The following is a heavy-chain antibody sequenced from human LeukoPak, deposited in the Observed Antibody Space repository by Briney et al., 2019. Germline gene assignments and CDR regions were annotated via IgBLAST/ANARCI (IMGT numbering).Heavy chain of an antibody. J-gene: IGHJ4*02. CDR2: ITSSGSTK. CDR1: GFTFSSYE. V-gene: IGHV3-48*03. D-gene: IGHD2-2*01. Sequence: GGSLRLSCAASGFTFSSYEMNWVRQAPGKGLEWVSYITSSGSTKYYADSVKGRFSISRDNAKNSLNLHVNSLSADDTAVYYCARVVGYALDYWGQGTLVTVSS. CDR3: ARVVGYALDY.